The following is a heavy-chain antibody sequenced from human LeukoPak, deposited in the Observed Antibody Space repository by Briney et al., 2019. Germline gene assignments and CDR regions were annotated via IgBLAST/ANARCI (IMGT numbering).Heavy chain of an antibody. CDR2: INSDGSST. V-gene: IGHV3-74*01. D-gene: IGHD2-8*01. Sequence: GGSLRLSCAASGFTFSSYWMHWVRQAPGKGLVCVSRINSDGSSTSYADSVKGRFTISRDNAENTLYLQMNSLRAEDTAVYYCARGMGALGPIDYWGQGTLVTVSS. CDR1: GFTFSSYW. CDR3: ARGMGALGPIDY. J-gene: IGHJ4*02.